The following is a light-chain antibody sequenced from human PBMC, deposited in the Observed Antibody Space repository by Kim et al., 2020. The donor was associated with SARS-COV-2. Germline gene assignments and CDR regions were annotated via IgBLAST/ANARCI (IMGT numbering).Light chain of an antibody. Sequence: SYELTQPPSVSVAPGKTARITCGGNNIGTKSVHWYQQKPGQAPALVIYYDSDRPSGIPERFSGSNSGNTATLTISRVEVGDEADYYCQVWDSSSDHWVFG. CDR2: YDS. CDR3: QVWDSSSDHWV. CDR1: NIGTKS. J-gene: IGLJ3*02. V-gene: IGLV3-21*04.